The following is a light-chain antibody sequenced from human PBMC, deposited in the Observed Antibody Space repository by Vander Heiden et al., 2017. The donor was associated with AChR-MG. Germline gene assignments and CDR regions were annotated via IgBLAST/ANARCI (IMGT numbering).Light chain of an antibody. CDR1: KLGNKY. V-gene: IGLV3-1*01. CDR2: EDN. CDR3: QAWDSSTSVV. J-gene: IGLJ2*01. Sequence: SYELTQPPSVSVSPGQTASITCSGDKLGNKYVCWYQQKPGQSPELVIYEDNKRPSGIPERFSGSNSGNTATLTISGTQAMDEADYYCQAWDSSTSVVFGGGTKLTVV.